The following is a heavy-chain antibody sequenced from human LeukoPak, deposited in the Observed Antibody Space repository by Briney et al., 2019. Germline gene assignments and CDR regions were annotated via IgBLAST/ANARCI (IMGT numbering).Heavy chain of an antibody. Sequence: GGSLRLSCAASGFTFNSYWMHWVRQAPGKGLVWVSRVNIDGSNTNYADSVKGRFTISRDNAKNTLYLQMNSLRAEDTAVYYCAKAHDSSWDYWGQGTLVTVSS. D-gene: IGHD3-22*01. V-gene: IGHV3-74*01. CDR1: GFTFNSYW. CDR3: AKAHDSSWDY. J-gene: IGHJ4*02. CDR2: VNIDGSNT.